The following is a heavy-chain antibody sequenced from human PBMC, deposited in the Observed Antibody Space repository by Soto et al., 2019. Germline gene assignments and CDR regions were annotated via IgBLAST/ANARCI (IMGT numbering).Heavy chain of an antibody. Sequence: ASVKVSCKASGGTFSRYSISWVRQAPGQGLEWMGRIIPFFDIPSYAQKFQGRVTITADKSTSTAYMEVSSLRSEDTAVYYCARGEDIVVVVAGGFDPWGQGTLVTVSS. V-gene: IGHV1-69*02. CDR2: IIPFFDIP. CDR3: ARGEDIVVVVAGGFDP. CDR1: GGTFSRYS. D-gene: IGHD2-15*01. J-gene: IGHJ5*02.